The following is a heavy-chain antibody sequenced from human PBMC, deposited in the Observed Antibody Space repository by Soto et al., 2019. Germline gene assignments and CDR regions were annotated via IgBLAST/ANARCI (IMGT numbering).Heavy chain of an antibody. J-gene: IGHJ4*02. Sequence: EVQLLESGGGLVQPGGSLRLSCAASGFTFSSYAMSWVRQAPGKGLEWVSTISDSGGSTYYADSVKGRVTISRDNSMNALRREMNSLSNEDKAVFGWVKTSEYGDYGVVAYWGPGPLVGVSS. CDR1: GFTFSSYA. D-gene: IGHD4-17*01. CDR3: VKTSEYGDYGVVAY. V-gene: IGHV3-23*01. CDR2: ISDSGGST.